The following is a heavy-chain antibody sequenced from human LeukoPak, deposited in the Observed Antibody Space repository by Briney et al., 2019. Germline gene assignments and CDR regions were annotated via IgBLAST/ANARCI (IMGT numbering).Heavy chain of an antibody. CDR2: ISGSGGST. Sequence: GGSLRLSCAASGFTLSSYAMSWVRQAPGKGLEWVSAISGSGGSTYYADSVKGRFTISRDNSKNTLYLQMNSLRAEDTAVYYCAKAQYYDFWSGPRAMDVWGQGTTVTVSS. CDR3: AKAQYYDFWSGPRAMDV. J-gene: IGHJ6*02. V-gene: IGHV3-23*01. CDR1: GFTLSSYA. D-gene: IGHD3-3*01.